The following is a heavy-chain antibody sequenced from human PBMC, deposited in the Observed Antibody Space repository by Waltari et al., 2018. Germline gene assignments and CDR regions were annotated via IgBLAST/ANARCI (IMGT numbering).Heavy chain of an antibody. CDR3: ARGEQFGY. J-gene: IGHJ4*02. Sequence: EVQLVESGGGLVKPGGSLRLSCAASGFTFSSYSMNWVRQAPGKGLEWVSSISSSRSYISYADSVTGRFTIARDNAKNSLYLQMNSLRAEDTAVYYCARGEQFGYWCQGTLVTVSS. CDR1: GFTFSSYS. V-gene: IGHV3-21*01. D-gene: IGHD1-26*01. CDR2: ISSSRSYI.